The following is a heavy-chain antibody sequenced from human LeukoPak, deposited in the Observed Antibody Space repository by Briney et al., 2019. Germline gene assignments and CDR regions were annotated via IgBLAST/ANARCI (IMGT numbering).Heavy chain of an antibody. Sequence: GESLKISCKGSGYSFTSYWIGWVRQMPGKGLEWMGIIYPGDSETRNSPSFEGQVTISVDKSISTAYVQWSSLKASDTATYGSGSYRHYYYYYMDVWGKGTTVTVSS. CDR3: GSYRHYYYYYMDV. V-gene: IGHV5-51*01. CDR1: GYSFTSYW. CDR2: IYPGDSET. D-gene: IGHD3-10*01. J-gene: IGHJ6*03.